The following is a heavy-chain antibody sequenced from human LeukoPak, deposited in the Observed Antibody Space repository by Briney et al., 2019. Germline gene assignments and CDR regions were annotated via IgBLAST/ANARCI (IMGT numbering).Heavy chain of an antibody. CDR3: AREGYGGNSAWDAFDI. D-gene: IGHD4-23*01. V-gene: IGHV4-61*02. CDR2: IYNSGST. Sequence: SETLSLTCTVSGGSISSGRYYWSWIRQPAGKGLEWIGRIYNSGSTNYNPSLKSRVTISVDTSRNQFSLRLSSVTAADTAVYYCAREGYGGNSAWDAFDIWGQGTMVTVSS. J-gene: IGHJ3*02. CDR1: GGSISSGRYY.